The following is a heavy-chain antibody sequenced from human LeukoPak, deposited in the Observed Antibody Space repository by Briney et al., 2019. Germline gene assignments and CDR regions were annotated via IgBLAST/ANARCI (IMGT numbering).Heavy chain of an antibody. CDR3: ARDNPPYYYYSMDV. CDR2: ISSSGSTI. J-gene: IGHJ6*02. Sequence: GGSLRLSCAASGFTFSDYYMSWIRQAPGKGLEWVSYISSSGSTIYYADSVKGRFTISRDNAKNSLYLQMNSLRAEDTAVYYCARDNPPYYYYSMDVWGQGTTVTVSS. V-gene: IGHV3-11*01. CDR1: GFTFSDYY.